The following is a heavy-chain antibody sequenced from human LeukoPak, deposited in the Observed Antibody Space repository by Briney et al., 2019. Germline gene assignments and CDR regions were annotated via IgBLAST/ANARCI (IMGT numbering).Heavy chain of an antibody. CDR2: ITSNGGST. CDR3: VKDRGGDIVPYAFDI. V-gene: IGHV3-64D*09. Sequence: GGSLRLSCSASGFTFSSYAMHWVRQAPGKGLEYVSGITSNGGSTNYADSVKGSFTISRDHSKNTVFLQMRSLRPEDTAVYYCVKDRGGDIVPYAFDIWGQGTMVTVSS. CDR1: GFTFSSYA. D-gene: IGHD2-8*01. J-gene: IGHJ3*02.